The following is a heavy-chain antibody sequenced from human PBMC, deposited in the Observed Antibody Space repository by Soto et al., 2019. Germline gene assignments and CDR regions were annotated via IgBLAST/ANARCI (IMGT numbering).Heavy chain of an antibody. CDR3: GNVSKLGLRLPYYFDI. V-gene: IGHV3-23*01. D-gene: IGHD2-8*01. Sequence: GGSLRLSCAASGFTFSSYAMSWVRQAPGKGLEWVSYISGSSSTTYYADSVKGRFTISRDNSKNTLYLQMNSLRDEDTAVYYCGNVSKLGLRLPYYFDIWGQGTLVTVSS. CDR1: GFTFSSYA. CDR2: ISGSSSTT. J-gene: IGHJ3*02.